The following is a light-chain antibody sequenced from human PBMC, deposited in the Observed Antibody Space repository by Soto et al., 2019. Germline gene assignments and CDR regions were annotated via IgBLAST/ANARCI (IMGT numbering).Light chain of an antibody. V-gene: IGLV1-44*01. CDR3: AAWDDNLNGPL. CDR2: SDD. Sequence: QSVLTQPPSLSGTPGQMVTISCSGSNSNIGRYSVNWYQYFPGTAPKILIYSDDERPSGVPDRFSGSKSGTSASLAISGLQSEDEAEYYCAAWDDNLNGPLFGGGTKLTVL. J-gene: IGLJ3*02. CDR1: NSNIGRYS.